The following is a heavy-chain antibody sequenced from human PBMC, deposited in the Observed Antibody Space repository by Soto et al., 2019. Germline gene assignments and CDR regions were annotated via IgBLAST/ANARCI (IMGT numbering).Heavy chain of an antibody. J-gene: IGHJ6*02. D-gene: IGHD3-22*01. V-gene: IGHV1-69*13. CDR1: GGTFSSYA. CDR3: ARDQIRYYYDSSGYYYGMDV. CDR2: IIPIFGTA. Sequence: ASVKVSCKASGGTFSSYAISWVRQAPGQGLEWMGGIIPIFGTANYAQKFQGRVTITADESTSTAYMELSSLRSEDTAVYYCARDQIRYYYDSSGYYYGMDVWGQGTTVTV.